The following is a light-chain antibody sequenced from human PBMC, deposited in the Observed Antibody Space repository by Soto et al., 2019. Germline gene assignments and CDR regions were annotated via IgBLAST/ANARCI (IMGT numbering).Light chain of an antibody. CDR3: SSYTSSSTPYV. J-gene: IGLJ1*01. V-gene: IGLV2-14*01. Sequence: SVLTQPASGSGSPGQSITISCSGTSSDVGGYNYVSWYQQHPGKAPKLMIYDVSNRPSGVSNRFSGSKSGNTASLTISGLQAEDEADYYCSSYTSSSTPYVFGTGTRSPS. CDR1: SSDVGGYNY. CDR2: DVS.